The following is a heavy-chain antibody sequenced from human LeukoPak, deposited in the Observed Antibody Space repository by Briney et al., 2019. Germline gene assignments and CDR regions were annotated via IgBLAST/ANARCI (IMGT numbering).Heavy chain of an antibody. Sequence: SETLSLTCTVSGGPITSGNFYWSWIRQPAGKGLEWIGRIYTSGSTNYNPSLKSRVTMSVDTSKNQFSLKLSSVTAADTAVYYCAREVNMVRGVIITKYYYYYYMDVWGKGTTVTVSS. V-gene: IGHV4-61*02. CDR2: IYTSGST. CDR3: AREVNMVRGVIITKYYYYYYMDV. J-gene: IGHJ6*03. CDR1: GGPITSGNFY. D-gene: IGHD3-10*01.